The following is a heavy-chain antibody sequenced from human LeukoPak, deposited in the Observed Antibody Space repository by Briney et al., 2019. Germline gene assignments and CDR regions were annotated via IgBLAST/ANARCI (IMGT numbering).Heavy chain of an antibody. CDR2: IYYSGST. CDR1: GGSISSSSYY. J-gene: IGHJ6*02. D-gene: IGHD3-9*01. V-gene: IGHV4-39*01. CDR3: ATLATEYYDILAGYYQYYYYYGMDV. Sequence: SETLSLTCTVSGGSISSSSYYWGWIRQPPGKGLEWIGSIYYSGSTYYNPSLKSRVTISVDTSKNQFSLKLSSVTAADTAVYYCATLATEYYDILAGYYQYYYYYGMDVWGQGTTVTASS.